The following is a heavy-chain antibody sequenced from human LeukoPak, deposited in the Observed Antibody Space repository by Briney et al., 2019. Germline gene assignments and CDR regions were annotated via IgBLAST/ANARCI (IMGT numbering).Heavy chain of an antibody. CDR3: AASMVRGVSNWFDP. Sequence: SETLSLTCTVSGGSISSYYWSWIRQPPGKGLELIGYIYTSGSTNYNPSLKSRVTISVDTSKNQFSLKLSSVTAADTAVYYCAASMVRGVSNWFDPWGQGTLVTVSS. CDR1: GGSISSYY. CDR2: IYTSGST. J-gene: IGHJ5*02. D-gene: IGHD3-10*01. V-gene: IGHV4-4*09.